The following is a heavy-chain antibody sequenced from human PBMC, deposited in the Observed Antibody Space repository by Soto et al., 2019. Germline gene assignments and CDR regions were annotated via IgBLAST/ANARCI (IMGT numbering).Heavy chain of an antibody. V-gene: IGHV3-72*01. Sequence: GGSLRLSCAASGFTFSDCYLDWVRQAPGKGLEWVGRTRNKANSYSTEYAASVSGRFTVSRDDSKNSLYLQLNSLKTEDTAVYYCASSWGDYRYFNHWGRGTLVTVSS. D-gene: IGHD4-17*01. CDR2: TRNKANSYST. CDR1: GFTFSDCY. J-gene: IGHJ4*02. CDR3: ASSWGDYRYFNH.